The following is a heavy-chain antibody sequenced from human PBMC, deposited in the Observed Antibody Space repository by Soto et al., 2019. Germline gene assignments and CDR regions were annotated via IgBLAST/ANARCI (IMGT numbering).Heavy chain of an antibody. D-gene: IGHD2-15*01. V-gene: IGHV4-39*01. CDR3: ARYTPAISISDH. Sequence: QLQLQESGPGLVKPSETLSLTCTVSGGSISSSSYYWGWIRQPPGKGLEWIGSIYYSGSTYYNPSLTCRVPISVDTSKNQFSLKLSSVTAAATAVYYCARYTPAISISDHWGQGTLVTVSS. J-gene: IGHJ4*02. CDR2: IYYSGST. CDR1: GGSISSSSYY.